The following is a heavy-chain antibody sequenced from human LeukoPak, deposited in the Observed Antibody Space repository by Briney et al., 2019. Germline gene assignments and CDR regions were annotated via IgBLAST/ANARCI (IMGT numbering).Heavy chain of an antibody. Sequence: ASVKVSCKASGYTFTGYYMHWVRQAPGQGLEWMGWINPNSGGTNYAQKFQGWVTMTRDTSISTAYMELSRLRSDDTAVYYCARVVAAAGADYYGMDVWGQGTTVTVSS. CDR3: ARVVAAAGADYYGMDV. V-gene: IGHV1-2*04. CDR2: INPNSGGT. CDR1: GYTFTGYY. J-gene: IGHJ6*02. D-gene: IGHD6-13*01.